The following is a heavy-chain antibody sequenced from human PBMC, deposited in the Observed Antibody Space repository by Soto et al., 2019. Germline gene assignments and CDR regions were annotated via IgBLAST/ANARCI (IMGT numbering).Heavy chain of an antibody. V-gene: IGHV3-23*01. Sequence: GGSLRLSCAASGFTFSSYAMSWVRQAPGKGLEWVSAISGSGGSTYYADSVKGRFTISRDNSKNTLYLQMNSLRAEDTAVYYCAKRGGGRESANYYDSSGYYEFGLGWGQRTLVTVSS. D-gene: IGHD3-22*01. CDR3: AKRGGGRESANYYDSSGYYEFGLG. CDR1: GFTFSSYA. CDR2: ISGSGGST. J-gene: IGHJ4*02.